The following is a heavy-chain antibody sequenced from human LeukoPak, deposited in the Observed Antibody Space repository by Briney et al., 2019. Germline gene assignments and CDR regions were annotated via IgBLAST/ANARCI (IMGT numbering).Heavy chain of an antibody. D-gene: IGHD3-10*01. Sequence: SETLSLTCTVSGGSISSYYWTWIRQPPGKGLEWIGYVFYNGDTNYNPSLKSRVTMSVDTSKNHFSLKLSSVTAADTAVYYCASGPYCSGNFGYWGQGTLVTVSS. V-gene: IGHV4-59*01. CDR1: GGSISSYY. CDR2: VFYNGDT. CDR3: ASGPYCSGNFGY. J-gene: IGHJ4*02.